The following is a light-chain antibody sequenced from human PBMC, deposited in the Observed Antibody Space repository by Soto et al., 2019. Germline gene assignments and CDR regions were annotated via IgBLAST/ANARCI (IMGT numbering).Light chain of an antibody. Sequence: IVLAQSPTTLSLSPGERATLSCRASQSVGSYLAWYQQKPGQAPRLLIYDTSNRATGIPARFSGSGSGTDFTLTISSLEPEDFAVYYCQQRSNWPPNTFGQGTRLEIK. V-gene: IGKV3-11*01. CDR1: QSVGSY. CDR3: QQRSNWPPNT. J-gene: IGKJ5*01. CDR2: DTS.